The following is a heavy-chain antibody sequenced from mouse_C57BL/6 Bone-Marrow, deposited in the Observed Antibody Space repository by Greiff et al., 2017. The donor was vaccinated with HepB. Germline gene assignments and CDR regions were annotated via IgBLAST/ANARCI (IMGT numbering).Heavy chain of an antibody. CDR3: ASIYYDYEDY. J-gene: IGHJ2*01. V-gene: IGHV5-6*01. D-gene: IGHD2-4*01. CDR2: ISSGGSYT. CDR1: GFTFSSYG. Sequence: EVKLQESGGDLVKPGGSLKLSCAASGFTFSSYGMSWVRQTPDKRLEWVATISSGGSYTYYPDSVKGRFTISRDNAKNTLYLQMSSLKSEDTAMYYCASIYYDYEDYWGQGTTLTVSS.